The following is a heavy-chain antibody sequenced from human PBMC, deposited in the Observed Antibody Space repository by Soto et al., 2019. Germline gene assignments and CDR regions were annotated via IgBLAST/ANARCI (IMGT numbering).Heavy chain of an antibody. V-gene: IGHV3-23*01. J-gene: IGHJ6*02. CDR1: GFTFSSYA. D-gene: IGHD2-2*02. CDR3: ARYQLLYSPIHYYYGMDV. Sequence: GGSLRLSCAASGFTFSSYAMSWVRQAPGKGLEWVSAISGSGGSTYYADSVKGRFTISRDNSKNTLYLQMNSLRAEDTAVYYCARYQLLYSPIHYYYGMDVWGQGTTVTVSS. CDR2: ISGSGGST.